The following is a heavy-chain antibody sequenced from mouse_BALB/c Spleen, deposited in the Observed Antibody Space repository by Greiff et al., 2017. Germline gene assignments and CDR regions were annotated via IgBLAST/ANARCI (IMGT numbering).Heavy chain of an antibody. V-gene: IGHV2-2*02. CDR1: GFSLTSYG. D-gene: IGHD2-4*01. Sequence: VHLVESGPGLVQPSQSLSITCTVSGFSLTSYGVHWVRQSPGKGLEWLGVIWSGGSTDYNAAFISRLSISKDNSKSQVFFKMHSLQANDTAIYYCARKNYDYPYYAMDYWGQGTSVTVSS. CDR3: ARKNYDYPYYAMDY. J-gene: IGHJ4*01. CDR2: IWSGGST.